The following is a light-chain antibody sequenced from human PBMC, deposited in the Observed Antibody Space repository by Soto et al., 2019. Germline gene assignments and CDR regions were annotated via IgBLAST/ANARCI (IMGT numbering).Light chain of an antibody. CDR1: RSNIGDNA. Sequence: QSVMTQPPSVSEAPRQRVTISCSGSRSNIGDNAVNWYQQLPGKAPKLLIYYDDLLPSGVSDRFSGSKSGTSASLAISGLQSEDVANYYCAAWDDSLKGVVFGGGTKLTVL. CDR3: AAWDDSLKGVV. CDR2: YDD. J-gene: IGLJ2*01. V-gene: IGLV1-36*01.